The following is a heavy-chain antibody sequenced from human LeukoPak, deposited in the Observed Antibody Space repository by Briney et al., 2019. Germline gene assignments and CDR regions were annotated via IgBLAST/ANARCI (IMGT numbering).Heavy chain of an antibody. CDR2: ISGSGGST. CDR3: AKVGPAYCGGDCYSDAFDI. Sequence: GGSLRLSCAASGFTFSSYEMNWVRQAPGKGLEWVSAISGSGGSTYYADSVKGRFTISRDNSKNTLYLQMNSLRAEDTAVYYCAKVGPAYCGGDCYSDAFDIWGQGTMVTVSS. V-gene: IGHV3-23*01. J-gene: IGHJ3*02. CDR1: GFTFSSYE. D-gene: IGHD2-21*02.